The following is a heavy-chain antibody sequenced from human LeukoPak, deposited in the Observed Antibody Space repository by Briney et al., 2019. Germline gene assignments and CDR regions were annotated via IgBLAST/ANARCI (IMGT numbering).Heavy chain of an antibody. CDR3: ASTAAAGTTKLLQNAPNWFDP. V-gene: IGHV1-8*01. CDR2: MNPNSGNT. Sequence: ASVKVSCKASGYTFTRYYIHWMRQAPGQGLEWMGWMNPNSGNTGYAQKFQGRVTMTRNISISTAYMELSSLRSEDTAVYYCASTAAAGTTKLLQNAPNWFDPWGQGTLVTVSS. D-gene: IGHD6-13*01. CDR1: GYTFTRYY. J-gene: IGHJ5*02.